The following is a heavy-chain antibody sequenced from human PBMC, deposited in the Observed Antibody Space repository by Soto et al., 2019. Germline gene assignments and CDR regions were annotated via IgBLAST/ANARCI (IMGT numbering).Heavy chain of an antibody. CDR1: GGSFSGYY. D-gene: IGHD3-3*01. CDR3: GRGRPKADFWSGSPALYYGMDV. J-gene: IGHJ6*02. Sequence: SETLSLTCAVYGGSFSGYYWSWIRQPPGKGLEWIGEINHSGSTNYNPSLKSRVTISVDTSKNQFSLKLSSVTAADTAVYYCGRGRPKADFWSGSPALYYGMDVWGQGTTVTVSS. CDR2: INHSGST. V-gene: IGHV4-34*01.